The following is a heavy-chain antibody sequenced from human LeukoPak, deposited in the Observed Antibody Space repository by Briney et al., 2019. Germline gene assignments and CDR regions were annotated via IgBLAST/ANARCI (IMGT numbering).Heavy chain of an antibody. CDR1: GFAFSSYE. Sequence: GGSLRLSCAASGFAFSSYEMHWVRQAPGKGLEYVSAISSNGDSTYYANFVKGRFIISRDNSKNTLYLQMGSLRPEDMAVYYCARDRPGDVWGEGTTVTVSS. CDR3: ARDRPGDV. CDR2: ISSNGDST. J-gene: IGHJ6*04. V-gene: IGHV3-64*01.